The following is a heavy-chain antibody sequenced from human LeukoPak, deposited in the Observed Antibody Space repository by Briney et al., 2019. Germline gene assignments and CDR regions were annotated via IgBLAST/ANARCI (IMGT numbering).Heavy chain of an antibody. CDR3: AKATRDNSGCLDY. CDR1: GFTFSSYA. V-gene: IGHV3-30-3*01. CDR2: ISYDGSNK. D-gene: IGHD6-19*01. Sequence: GGSLRLSCAASGFTFSSYAMHWVRQAPGKGLEWVAVISYDGSNKYYADSVKGRFTISRDNSKNTLYLQMNSLRAEDTAVYYCAKATRDNSGCLDYWGQGTLVTVSS. J-gene: IGHJ4*02.